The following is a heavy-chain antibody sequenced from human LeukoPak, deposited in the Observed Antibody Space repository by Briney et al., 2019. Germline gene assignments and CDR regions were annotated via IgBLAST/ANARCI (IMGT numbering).Heavy chain of an antibody. CDR2: LNNDGSST. CDR3: ARHSNSWYDY. Sequence: PGGSLRLSCAASGFTFSNHWMHWVRQAPGKGLVWVSRLNNDGSSTNYADSVKGRFTISRDNAKNSLYLQMNSLGAEDTAVYYCARHSNSWYDYWGQGTLVTVSS. CDR1: GFTFSNHW. V-gene: IGHV3-74*01. J-gene: IGHJ4*02. D-gene: IGHD6-13*01.